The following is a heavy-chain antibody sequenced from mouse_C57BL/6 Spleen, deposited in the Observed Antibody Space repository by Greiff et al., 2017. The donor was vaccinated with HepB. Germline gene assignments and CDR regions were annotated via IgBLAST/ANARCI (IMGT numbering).Heavy chain of an antibody. Sequence: EVQRVESGGGLVKPGGSLKLSCAASGFTFSSYAMSWVRQTPEKRLEWVATISDGGSYTYYPDNVKGRFTISRDNAQNNLYLQMSHLNSEDTAIYYCARDFYYYGSSHGGFAYWGQGTLVTVSA. V-gene: IGHV5-4*01. CDR3: ARDFYYYGSSHGGFAY. CDR2: ISDGGSYT. CDR1: GFTFSSYA. D-gene: IGHD1-1*01. J-gene: IGHJ3*01.